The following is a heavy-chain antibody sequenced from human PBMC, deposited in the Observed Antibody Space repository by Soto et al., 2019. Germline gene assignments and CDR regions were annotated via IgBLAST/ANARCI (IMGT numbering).Heavy chain of an antibody. CDR3: ARVNDFGPPRGHCDI. J-gene: IGHJ3*02. V-gene: IGHV3-11*01. D-gene: IGHD2-21*01. CDR2: ISTSDSTI. CDR1: GFTLSDYY. Sequence: AGSLSLSCAASGFTLSDYYMSWIRQAPGKGLGWVSYISTSDSTIYYADSAKGRFTISRDNSKTSLYLQMNSLRAEDTAVFYCARVNDFGPPRGHCDIWGQGTMVTV.